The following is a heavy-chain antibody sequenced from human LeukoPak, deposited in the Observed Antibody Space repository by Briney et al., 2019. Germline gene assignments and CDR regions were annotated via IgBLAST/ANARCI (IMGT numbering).Heavy chain of an antibody. J-gene: IGHJ4*02. D-gene: IGHD2-15*01. Sequence: ASVKVSCKASGGTFSSDAISWVRQATGQGLEWMGWMNPNSGNTGYAQKFQGRVTITRNTSIRTAYMELSSLRSEDTAVYYCARDGGYCGRISCPYYFDYWGQGSLVAVSS. CDR2: MNPNSGNT. CDR3: ARDGGYCGRISCPYYFDY. V-gene: IGHV1-8*03. CDR1: GGTFSSDA.